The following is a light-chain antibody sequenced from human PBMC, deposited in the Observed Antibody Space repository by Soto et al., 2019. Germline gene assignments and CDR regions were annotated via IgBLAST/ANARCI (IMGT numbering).Light chain of an antibody. CDR1: SSNIGNRF. V-gene: IGLV1-47*01. Sequence: QPVLTQPPSVSGTPGQRVTISCSGSSSNIGNRFVLWYQQLPGTAPKLLMYKSNQRPSGVPDRFSGSESGTSASLAISGLRSEDEADYYCAAWDDSLSGYVVGTGTKVTVL. J-gene: IGLJ1*01. CDR3: AAWDDSLSGYV. CDR2: KSN.